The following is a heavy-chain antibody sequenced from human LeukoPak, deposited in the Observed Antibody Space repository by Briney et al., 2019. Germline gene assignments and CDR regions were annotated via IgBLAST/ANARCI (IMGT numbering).Heavy chain of an antibody. CDR1: GDSISSGGYY. J-gene: IGHJ3*02. D-gene: IGHD5-12*01. V-gene: IGHV4-31*03. CDR3: ARSVQPRGYNWGSAFDI. CDR2: IYHSGTT. Sequence: PSETLSLTCTVSGDSISSGGYYWSWIRQYPGKGLEWIGFIYHSGTTYSNPSLKSRVIISVDTTKNQFSLKLSSVTAADTAVYYCARSVQPRGYNWGSAFDIWGQGTMVTVSS.